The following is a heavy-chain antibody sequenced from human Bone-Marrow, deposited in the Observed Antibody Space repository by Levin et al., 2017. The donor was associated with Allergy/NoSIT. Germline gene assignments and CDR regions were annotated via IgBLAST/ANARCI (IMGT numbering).Heavy chain of an antibody. D-gene: IGHD3-22*01. Sequence: GESLKISCAASGFTFSSYGMHWVRQAPGKGLEWVAVISYDGSNKYYADSVKGRFTISRDNSKNTLYLQMNSLRAEDTAVYYCAKALNINGIVVVITNEEGAFDIWGQGTMVTVSS. CDR1: GFTFSSYG. V-gene: IGHV3-30*18. CDR3: AKALNINGIVVVITNEEGAFDI. CDR2: ISYDGSNK. J-gene: IGHJ3*02.